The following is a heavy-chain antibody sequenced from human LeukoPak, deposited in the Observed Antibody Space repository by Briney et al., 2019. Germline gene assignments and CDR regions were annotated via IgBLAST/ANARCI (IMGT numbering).Heavy chain of an antibody. V-gene: IGHV5-10-1*01. Sequence: GESLKISCKGLGYSFTIYWINWVRQMPGKGLEWMGRIDPTDSYTNYSPSFQGHVTISVDKSISTAYLQWSTLKASDTAIYYCARVFYGDYAFDYWGQGTLVTVSS. CDR3: ARVFYGDYAFDY. CDR1: GYSFTIYW. J-gene: IGHJ4*02. CDR2: IDPTDSYT. D-gene: IGHD4-17*01.